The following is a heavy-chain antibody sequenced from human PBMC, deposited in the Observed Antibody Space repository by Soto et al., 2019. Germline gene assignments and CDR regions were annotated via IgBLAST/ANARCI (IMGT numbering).Heavy chain of an antibody. CDR3: ARATVTNYYYGMDV. D-gene: IGHD4-17*01. Sequence: PSETLSLTCAVSGGSISSGGYSWSWIRQPPGKGLEWIGYIYHSGSTYYNPSLKSRVTISVDRSKNQFSLKLSSVTAADTAVYYCARATVTNYYYGMDVWGQGTTGTVSA. CDR1: GGSISSGGYS. V-gene: IGHV4-30-2*01. CDR2: IYHSGST. J-gene: IGHJ6*01.